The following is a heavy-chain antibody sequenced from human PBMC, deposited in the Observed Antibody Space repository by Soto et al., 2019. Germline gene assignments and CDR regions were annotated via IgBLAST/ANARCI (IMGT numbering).Heavy chain of an antibody. D-gene: IGHD3-3*01. CDR2: IYYSGST. Sequence: QVQLQESGPGLVKPSETLSLTCTVSGGSISSYYWSWIRQPPGKGLEWIGYIYYSGSTNYNPSLKSRVTISVDTSKNQFSLKLSSVTAADTAVYYCARDRHGYYDFWSGGQGDWFDPWGQGTLVTVSS. J-gene: IGHJ5*02. CDR3: ARDRHGYYDFWSGGQGDWFDP. V-gene: IGHV4-59*01. CDR1: GGSISSYY.